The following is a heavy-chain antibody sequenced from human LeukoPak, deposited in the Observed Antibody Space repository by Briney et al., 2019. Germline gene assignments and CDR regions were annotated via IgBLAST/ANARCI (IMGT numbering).Heavy chain of an antibody. J-gene: IGHJ6*02. CDR1: GFTFSSYA. Sequence: GGSLRLSCAASGFTFSSYAMHWVRQAPGKGLEWVAVISYDGSNKYYADSAKGRFTISRDNSKNTLYLQMNSLRAEDTAVYYCAKDPEGFSGYYGMDVWGQGTTVTVSS. CDR3: AKDPEGFSGYYGMDV. CDR2: ISYDGSNK. V-gene: IGHV3-30*04. D-gene: IGHD3-10*01.